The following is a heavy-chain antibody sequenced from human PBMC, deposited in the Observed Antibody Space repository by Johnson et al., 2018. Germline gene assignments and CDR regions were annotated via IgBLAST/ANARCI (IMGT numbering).Heavy chain of an antibody. CDR1: GFTFDDYG. Sequence: VQLVESGGGVVRPGGSLRLSCAASGFTFDDYGMSWVRQAPGKGLEWVSGINWNGGSTGYADSVKGRFTISRDNAKNSLYLEMNSLRAEDTALDYCARDSGQWLAGGGAFDIWGQGTMVTVSS. CDR3: ARDSGQWLAGGGAFDI. CDR2: INWNGGST. V-gene: IGHV3-20*04. D-gene: IGHD6-19*01. J-gene: IGHJ3*02.